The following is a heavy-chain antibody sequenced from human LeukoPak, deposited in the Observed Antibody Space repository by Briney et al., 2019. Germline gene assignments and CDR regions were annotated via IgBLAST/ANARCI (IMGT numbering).Heavy chain of an antibody. Sequence: SDTLSLTCTLSGRSISHYYWSWIRPPPGKGLEWGGYIYISGSTNYNPSLKSPVTISVETRKNKFSLKLGPLTAADTGLSFCGSTIIAVVDSGWSCIEYWGKGTLFTVSP. CDR2: IYISGST. V-gene: IGHV4-4*08. CDR3: GSTIIAVVDSGWSCIEY. CDR1: GRSISHYY. J-gene: IGHJ4*02. D-gene: IGHD6-19*01.